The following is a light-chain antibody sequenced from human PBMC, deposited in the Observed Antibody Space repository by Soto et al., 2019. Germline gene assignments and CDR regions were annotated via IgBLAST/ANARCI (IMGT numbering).Light chain of an antibody. CDR1: STEVGNYNY. Sequence: QSVLTQPASGSGSPGQSIAISCTGNSTEVGNYNYVSWYQQHPGRAPQLMIYDVSNRPSGVSDRFSGSKSGNTASLTISGLQPEDEDDYYCNSYTTSSTYVFGTGTKVTVL. CDR3: NSYTTSSTYV. V-gene: IGLV2-14*03. J-gene: IGLJ1*01. CDR2: DVS.